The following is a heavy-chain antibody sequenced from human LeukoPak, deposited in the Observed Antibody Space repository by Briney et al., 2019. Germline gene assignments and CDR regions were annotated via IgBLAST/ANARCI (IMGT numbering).Heavy chain of an antibody. D-gene: IGHD2-15*01. V-gene: IGHV3-48*02. J-gene: IGHJ5*02. CDR1: GFTFSSYS. CDR3: ARAGLGDCSGGSCYNWFDP. Sequence: GGSLRLSCAASGFTFSSYSMNWVRQAPGKGLEWVSYISSSSSTIYYADSVKGRFTISRDNAKNSLYLQMNSLRDEDTAVYYCARAGLGDCSGGSCYNWFDPWGQGTLVTVSS. CDR2: ISSSSSTI.